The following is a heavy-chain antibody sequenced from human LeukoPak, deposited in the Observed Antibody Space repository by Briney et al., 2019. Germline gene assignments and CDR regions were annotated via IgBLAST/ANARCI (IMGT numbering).Heavy chain of an antibody. V-gene: IGHV3-30*18. CDR2: ISYDGSNK. CDR1: GFTFRSYG. J-gene: IGHJ4*02. CDR3: AKDFGSYYGSGTESLHFDY. D-gene: IGHD3-10*01. Sequence: GGSLRLSCAATGFTFRSYGMHWVRQAPGKGLEWVAVISYDGSNKYYADSVEGRFTISRDNSKNTLYLQMNSLRAEDTAVYYCAKDFGSYYGSGTESLHFDYWGQGTLVTVSS.